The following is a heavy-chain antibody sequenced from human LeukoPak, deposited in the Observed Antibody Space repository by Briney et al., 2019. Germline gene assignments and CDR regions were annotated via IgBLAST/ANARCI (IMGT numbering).Heavy chain of an antibody. J-gene: IGHJ4*02. CDR3: AKDFYRLTRGVIFDY. D-gene: IGHD3-10*01. V-gene: IGHV3-48*01. Sequence: GGSLRLSCAASGFTFSSYSMNWVRQAPGKGLEWVSYISSSSSTIYYADSVKGRFTISRDNAKNSLYLQMNSLRAEDTAVYYCAKDFYRLTRGVIFDYWGQGTLVTVSS. CDR2: ISSSSSTI. CDR1: GFTFSSYS.